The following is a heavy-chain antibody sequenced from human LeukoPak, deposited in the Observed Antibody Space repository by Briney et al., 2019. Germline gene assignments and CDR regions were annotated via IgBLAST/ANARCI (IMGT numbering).Heavy chain of an antibody. CDR1: GGAINSGDYY. Sequence: SETLSLTCTVSGGAINSGDYYWSWIRQPPGEGLEWIGYIYYTGSTYYKPSLKSRITISVDTSNNQFSLKVNSVTAADAAVYFCARFCSSATCHNYFDFWGQGTLVTVSS. CDR3: ARFCSSATCHNYFDF. J-gene: IGHJ4*02. CDR2: IYYTGST. D-gene: IGHD2-2*01. V-gene: IGHV4-30-4*01.